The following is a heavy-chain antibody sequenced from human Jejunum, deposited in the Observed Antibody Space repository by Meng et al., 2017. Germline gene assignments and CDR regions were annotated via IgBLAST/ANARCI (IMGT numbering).Heavy chain of an antibody. CDR1: GDFFRIGNL. Sequence: QVHLQESGPGLVEPSGTLSRTCAVSGDFFRIGNLWSWVRQPPGKGLEWIGEVFLSGSTYYNPSLKSRVTITLDESRNHVSLNLASVTAADTAVYYCARVTMTRLFDYWGQGMLVTVPS. J-gene: IGHJ4*02. D-gene: IGHD6-6*01. CDR2: VFLSGST. V-gene: IGHV4-4*02. CDR3: ARVTMTRLFDY.